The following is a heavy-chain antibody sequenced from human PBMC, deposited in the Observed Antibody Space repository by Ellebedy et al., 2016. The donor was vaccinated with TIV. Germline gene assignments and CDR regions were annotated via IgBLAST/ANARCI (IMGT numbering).Heavy chain of an antibody. V-gene: IGHV4-31*03. Sequence: LRLSXTVSGGSISSGGYYWSWIRQHPGKGLEWIGYIYYSGSTYYNPSLKSRVTISVDTSKNQFSLKLSSVTAADTAVYYCARGGYCSSTSCYGLRWFDPWGQGTLVTVSS. CDR1: GGSISSGGYY. CDR2: IYYSGST. D-gene: IGHD2-2*01. J-gene: IGHJ5*02. CDR3: ARGGYCSSTSCYGLRWFDP.